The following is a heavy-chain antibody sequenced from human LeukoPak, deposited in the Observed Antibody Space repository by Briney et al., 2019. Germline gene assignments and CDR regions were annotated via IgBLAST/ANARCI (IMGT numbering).Heavy chain of an antibody. D-gene: IGHD1-1*01. CDR3: AKVEGASKASVY. J-gene: IGHJ4*02. V-gene: IGHV3-33*06. CDR1: GFIFSSFG. Sequence: GGSLRLSCAASGFIFSSFGMHWVRQAPGKGLQWVAVMWHDGSYKYYEDSVKGRFTISRDNAKNTLYLQMYSLRAEDTAVYYCAKVEGASKASVYWGQGALVTVSS. CDR2: MWHDGSYK.